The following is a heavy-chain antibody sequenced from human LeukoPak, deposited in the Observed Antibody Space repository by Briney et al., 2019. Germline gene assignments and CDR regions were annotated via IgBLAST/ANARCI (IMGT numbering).Heavy chain of an antibody. J-gene: IGHJ6*03. Sequence: ASVKVSCKASGYTFTSYDINWVRQATGQGLEWMGWMNPNSGNTGYAQKFQGRVTMTRNTSISTAYMELSSLRSEDTAVYHCARGRSDYVWGSYRFYYYMDVWGKGTTVTVSS. CDR1: GYTFTSYD. D-gene: IGHD3-16*02. V-gene: IGHV1-8*01. CDR3: ARGRSDYVWGSYRFYYYMDV. CDR2: MNPNSGNT.